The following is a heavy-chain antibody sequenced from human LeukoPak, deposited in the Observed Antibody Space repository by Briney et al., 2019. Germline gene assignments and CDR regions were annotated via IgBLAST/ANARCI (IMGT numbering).Heavy chain of an antibody. V-gene: IGHV3-21*01. D-gene: IGHD6-13*01. CDR1: GFTFSSYS. J-gene: IGHJ3*02. Sequence: PGGSLRLSCAASGFTFSSYSMNRVRQAPGKGLEWVSPISSSSSYIYYADSVKGRFTISRDNAKNSLYLQMNSLRAEDTAVYYCARGGRSSSWYGGVPYAFDIWGQGTMVTVSS. CDR3: ARGGRSSSWYGGVPYAFDI. CDR2: ISSSSSYI.